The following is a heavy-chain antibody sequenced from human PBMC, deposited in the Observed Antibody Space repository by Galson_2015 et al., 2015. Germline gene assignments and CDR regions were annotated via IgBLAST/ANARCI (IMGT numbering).Heavy chain of an antibody. CDR1: GGSINSNNW. CDR2: IHHTGST. J-gene: IGHJ5*02. CDR3: ARNRELLPYWFDP. D-gene: IGHD1-7*01. V-gene: IGHV4-4*02. Sequence: ATLSLTCAVSGGSINSNNWWGWVRPPPGKGLEWIGEIHHTGSTNYNPSLKSRVTISVDTSKNQFSLKLRSVTAADTAVYYCARNRELLPYWFDPWGQGTLVTVSS.